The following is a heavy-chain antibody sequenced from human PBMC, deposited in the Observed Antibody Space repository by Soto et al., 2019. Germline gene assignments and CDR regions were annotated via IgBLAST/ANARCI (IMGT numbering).Heavy chain of an antibody. J-gene: IGHJ4*02. CDR1: GFTLSSYS. CDR3: ARVGSGSYSQAYYFDY. CDR2: ISSSSSYI. D-gene: IGHD1-26*01. Sequence: EVQLVESGGGLVKPGGSLRLSCAASGFTLSSYSMNWVRQAPGKGLEWVSSISSSSSYIYYADSVKGRFTISRDNAKNSLYLQMNSLRAEDTAVYYCARVGSGSYSQAYYFDYWGQGTLVTVSS. V-gene: IGHV3-21*01.